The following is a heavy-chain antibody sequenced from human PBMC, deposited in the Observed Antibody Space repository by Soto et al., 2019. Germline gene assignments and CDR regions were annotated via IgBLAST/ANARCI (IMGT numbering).Heavy chain of an antibody. V-gene: IGHV3-30-3*01. CDR3: ARAGCDGGSCYTLVGRLYGMDV. D-gene: IGHD2-15*01. CDR2: LSYDGNNK. Sequence: QVQLVESGGGVVQPGRSLRLSCAASGFTFSNYAMYWVRQAPGKGLEWVAVLSYDGNNKYYADSVKGRFTISRDNSKNTLYLQMNSLRVEDTAVYYCARAGCDGGSCYTLVGRLYGMDVWGQGTTVTVSS. J-gene: IGHJ6*02. CDR1: GFTFSNYA.